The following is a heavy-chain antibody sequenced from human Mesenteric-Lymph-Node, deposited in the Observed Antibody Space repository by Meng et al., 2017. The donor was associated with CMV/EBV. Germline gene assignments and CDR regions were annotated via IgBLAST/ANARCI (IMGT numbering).Heavy chain of an antibody. V-gene: IGHV1-2*02. CDR2: INPNGGAT. J-gene: IGHJ4*02. CDR1: GYTFTGYY. D-gene: IGHD4-17*01. CDR3: ARVGVTTVTYFDY. Sequence: ASVKVSCKASGYTFTGYYMHWVRQAPGQGLEWMGWINPNGGATNYAQKFQGRVTMTRDTSINTAYMELNRLTSDDTAVYYCARVGVTTVTYFDYWGQGTLVTVSS.